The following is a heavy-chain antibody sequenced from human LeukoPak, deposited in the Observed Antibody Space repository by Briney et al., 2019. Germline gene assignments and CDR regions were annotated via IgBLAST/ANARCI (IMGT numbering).Heavy chain of an antibody. Sequence: QPGGSLRLSCAASGFTFSSYEMNWVRQAPGKGLEWVSAISGSGGSTYYADSVKGRFTISRDNSKNTLYLQMNSLRAEDTAVYYCAKDTAMVTNWFDPWGQGTLVTVSS. CDR3: AKDTAMVTNWFDP. CDR2: ISGSGGST. J-gene: IGHJ5*02. V-gene: IGHV3-23*01. D-gene: IGHD5-18*01. CDR1: GFTFSSYE.